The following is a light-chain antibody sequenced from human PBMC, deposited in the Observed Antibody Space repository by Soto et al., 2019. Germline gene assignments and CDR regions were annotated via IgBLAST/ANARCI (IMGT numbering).Light chain of an antibody. CDR2: EVV. CDR1: KNDVGFYDF. CDR3: KSYAGSNTYV. V-gene: IGLV2-8*01. Sequence: SLLAQPPSASGSPGQSVTISCTGTKNDVGFYDFVSWYQHHPGKAPRLIIYEVVQRPSGVPDRFSGSKSGNTASLTVSGLQAADEADYFCKSYAGSNTYVFGSGTKVTVL. J-gene: IGLJ1*01.